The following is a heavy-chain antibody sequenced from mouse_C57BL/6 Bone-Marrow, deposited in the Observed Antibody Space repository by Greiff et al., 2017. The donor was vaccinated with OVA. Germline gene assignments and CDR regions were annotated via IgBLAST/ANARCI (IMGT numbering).Heavy chain of an antibody. CDR3: ARDDDY. Sequence: EVQLVESGGGLVQPGGSLRLSCATSGFTFTDYYMSWVRQPPGKALEWLGFIRNKANGYTTEYSASVKGRFTISRDNSQSILYLQMNTLRAEDSATYYCARDDDYWGQGTTLTVSS. CDR2: IRNKANGYTT. CDR1: GFTFTDYY. J-gene: IGHJ2*01. V-gene: IGHV7-3*02.